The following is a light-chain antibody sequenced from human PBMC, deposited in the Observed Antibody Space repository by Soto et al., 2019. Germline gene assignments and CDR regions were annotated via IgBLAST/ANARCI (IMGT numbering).Light chain of an antibody. Sequence: QSVLTQPPSASGTPGQRVTISCSGSSSTIDNNPVKWYQQLPGTAPKVLIYGNNLRPSGVPDRFSGSKSGTSASLAISGLQSEDEADYYCAAWHDSLNGPVFGGGTKLTVL. CDR2: GNN. V-gene: IGLV1-44*01. CDR1: SSTIDNNP. J-gene: IGLJ2*01. CDR3: AAWHDSLNGPV.